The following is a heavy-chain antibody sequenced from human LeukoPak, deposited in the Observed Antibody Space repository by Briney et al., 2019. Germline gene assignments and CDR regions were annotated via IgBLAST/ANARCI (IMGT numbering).Heavy chain of an antibody. J-gene: IGHJ2*01. Sequence: ASVTVSCKTSGYTFTGYFMHWVRQAPGQGLEWMGWINPNSGGTNYAQKFQGRVTMTRDTSISTAYMELTRLRSDDTAMYYCSREGDYGDYGRLWYFDLWGRGTLVTVSS. V-gene: IGHV1-2*02. CDR1: GYTFTGYF. CDR3: SREGDYGDYGRLWYFDL. D-gene: IGHD4-17*01. CDR2: INPNSGGT.